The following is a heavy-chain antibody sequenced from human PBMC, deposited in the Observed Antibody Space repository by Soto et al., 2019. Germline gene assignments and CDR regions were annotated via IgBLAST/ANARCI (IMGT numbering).Heavy chain of an antibody. D-gene: IGHD2-15*01. Sequence: GGPLRLSCAASGFTFCSYGMHRVRQAPGKGLEGVAVISYDGSNKYYADSVKGRFTISRDNSKNTLYLQMNSLRAEDTAVYYWEEAVSSHCETRFDTGGQAALVTIAS. CDR2: ISYDGSNK. CDR1: GFTFCSYG. V-gene: IGHV3-30*03. CDR3: EEAVSSHCETRFDT. J-gene: IGHJ5*01.